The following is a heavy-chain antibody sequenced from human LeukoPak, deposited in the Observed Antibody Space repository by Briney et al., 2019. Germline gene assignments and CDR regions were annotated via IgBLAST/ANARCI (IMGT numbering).Heavy chain of an antibody. V-gene: IGHV3-9*01. J-gene: IGHJ4*02. CDR2: ISWNSGSI. CDR1: GFTFDDYA. D-gene: IGHD1-26*01. CDR3: AKESSGSYFFDY. Sequence: GGSLRLSCAASGFTFDDYAMHWVRQAPGKGLEWVSGISWNSGSIGYADSVKGRFTISRDNAKNSLYLQMNSLRAEDPALYYCAKESSGSYFFDYWGQGTLVTVSS.